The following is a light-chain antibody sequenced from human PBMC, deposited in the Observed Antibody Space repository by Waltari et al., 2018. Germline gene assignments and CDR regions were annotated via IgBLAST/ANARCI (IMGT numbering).Light chain of an antibody. J-gene: IGKJ2*01. CDR2: LGT. V-gene: IGKV2-28*01. CDR1: QSLLHSIGRDY. CDR3: MQGLQTPPT. Sequence: EIVLTQSPLSLPVTPGEAASISCRSSQSLLHSIGRDYLDWYHQKPGQSPQLLIYLGTLRASGVPDRISGSASGTEFTLKISRVEADDVGVFYCMQGLQTPPTFGQGTKLEIK.